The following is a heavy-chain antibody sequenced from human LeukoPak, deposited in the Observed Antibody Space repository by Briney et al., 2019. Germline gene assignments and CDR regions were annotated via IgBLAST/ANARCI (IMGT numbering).Heavy chain of an antibody. CDR3: ARDFERRGSSSVDY. V-gene: IGHV3-48*03. CDR2: ISSSGGTI. Sequence: GGSLRLSCAASGFTFSSYEMNWVRQAPGKGLEWVSFISSSGGTIYYADSVKGRLTISRDNAKSSLYLQMNSLRAEDTAVYYCARDFERRGSSSVDYWGQGTLVTVSS. D-gene: IGHD6-6*01. CDR1: GFTFSSYE. J-gene: IGHJ4*02.